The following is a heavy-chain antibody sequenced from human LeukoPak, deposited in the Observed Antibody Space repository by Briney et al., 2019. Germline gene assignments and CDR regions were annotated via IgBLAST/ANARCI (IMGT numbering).Heavy chain of an antibody. Sequence: GGSLRLSCAASGFNFRNYAKSWVRQAPGKGLEWVSGIGGSGGSRYSADSVKGRFTTSRDNSKNTLYLQMDSLRAEDTAVYYCAKFRGADYYNYYMDVWGKGTTVTVSS. CDR1: GFNFRNYA. J-gene: IGHJ6*03. V-gene: IGHV3-23*01. CDR3: AKFRGADYYNYYMDV. D-gene: IGHD6-19*01. CDR2: IGGSGGSR.